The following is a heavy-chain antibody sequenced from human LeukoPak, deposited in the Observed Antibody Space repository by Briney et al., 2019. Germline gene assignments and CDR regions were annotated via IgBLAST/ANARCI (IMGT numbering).Heavy chain of an antibody. J-gene: IGHJ6*02. Sequence: SETLSLTCTVSGGSISSYYWSWIRQPPGEGLEWIGYIYYSGSTNYNPSLKSRVTISVDTSKNQFSLKLSSVTAADTAVYYCASTSGYYYGMDVWGQGTTVTVSS. CDR2: IYYSGST. V-gene: IGHV4-59*08. CDR1: GGSISSYY. D-gene: IGHD3-10*01. CDR3: ASTSGYYYGMDV.